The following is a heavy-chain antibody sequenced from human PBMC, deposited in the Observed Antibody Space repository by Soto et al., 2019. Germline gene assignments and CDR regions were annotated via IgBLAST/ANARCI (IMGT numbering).Heavy chain of an antibody. V-gene: IGHV3-23*01. CDR1: GFTFSSYA. J-gene: IGHJ4*02. CDR3: AKGALSQVRY. CDR2: ISGSGGST. Sequence: EVQLLESGGGLVQPGGSLRLSCAASGFTFSSYAMSWVRQAQGKGLEWVSAISGSGGSTYYADSGKGRFTFSRDNSKNALYRQMNRLRAEDTAVYYCAKGALSQVRYWGQGTLVTVSS.